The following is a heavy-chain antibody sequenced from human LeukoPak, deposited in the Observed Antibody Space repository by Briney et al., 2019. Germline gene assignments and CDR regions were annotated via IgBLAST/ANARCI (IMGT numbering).Heavy chain of an antibody. CDR2: IYHSGST. CDR3: ARAVRGYCSSTSCYEDAFDI. J-gene: IGHJ3*02. D-gene: IGHD2-2*01. CDR1: GGSISSGGYY. Sequence: SETLSLTCTVSGGSISSGGYYWSWIRQPPGKGLEWIGYIYHSGSTYYNPSLKSRVTISVDRSKNQFSLKLSSVTAADTAVYYCARAVRGYCSSTSCYEDAFDIWGQGTMVTVSS. V-gene: IGHV4-30-2*01.